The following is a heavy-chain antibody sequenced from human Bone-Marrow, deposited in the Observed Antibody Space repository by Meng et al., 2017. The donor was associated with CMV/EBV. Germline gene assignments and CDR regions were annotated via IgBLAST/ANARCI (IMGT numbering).Heavy chain of an antibody. V-gene: IGHV1-2*02. CDR3: ARRCRGRASQDFEY. CDR1: GYTFTSYD. J-gene: IGHJ4*02. CDR2: INPNSGGT. D-gene: IGHD2-15*01. Sequence: ASVKVSCKASGYTFTSYDINWVRQAPGQGLEWMGWINPNSGGTNYAQKFQGRVTMTRDTSISTAYMELSRLRSDDTAVYYWARRCRGRASQDFEYWGQGTLVTVSS.